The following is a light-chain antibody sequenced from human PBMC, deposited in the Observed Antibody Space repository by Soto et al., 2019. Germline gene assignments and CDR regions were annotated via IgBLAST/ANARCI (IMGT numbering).Light chain of an antibody. CDR1: QSVSSS. Sequence: EIVLTQSPATLSLSPGERATLSCRASQSVSSSLAWYQQKPGQAPRLLIYDASNRATGIPARFSGSGSGTDFTLTISILEPEDVAVYYWQQRSNRRTFGQGTKVEIK. CDR3: QQRSNRRT. CDR2: DAS. J-gene: IGKJ1*01. V-gene: IGKV3-11*01.